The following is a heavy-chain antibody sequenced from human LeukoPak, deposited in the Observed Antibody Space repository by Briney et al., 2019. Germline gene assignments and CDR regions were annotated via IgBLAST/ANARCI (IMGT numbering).Heavy chain of an antibody. V-gene: IGHV3-23*01. J-gene: IGHJ5*02. CDR2: ISGSGGRT. D-gene: IGHD3-3*01. Sequence: GGSLRLSCAASGFSFNYNAMSWVRQAPGKGLEWVSGISGSGGRTFYADAVKGRFTISRDNSKNTLYLHMNNLRDDDTAVYYCARVYDSGFDPWGQGTLVTVSS. CDR3: ARVYDSGFDP. CDR1: GFSFNYNA.